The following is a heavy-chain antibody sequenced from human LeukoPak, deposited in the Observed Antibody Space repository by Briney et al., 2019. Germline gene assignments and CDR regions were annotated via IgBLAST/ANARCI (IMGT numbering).Heavy chain of an antibody. V-gene: IGHV4-59*10. J-gene: IGHJ6*03. D-gene: IGHD5-18*01. CDR2: ICTSGST. CDR3: STIAYIYGHNYYYRDV. Sequence: SETLSLTCAVSGGSISSYYLSRIRQPAGKGLEWVGRICTSGSTNYNPSPKSRVTMSLDATNNQFSLKRSYVTGADATAYYCSTIAYIYGHNYYYRDVWGKATTHTIS. CDR1: GGSISSYY.